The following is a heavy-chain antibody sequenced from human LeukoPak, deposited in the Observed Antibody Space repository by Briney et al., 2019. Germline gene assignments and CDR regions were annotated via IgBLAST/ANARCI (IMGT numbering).Heavy chain of an antibody. V-gene: IGHV3-13*01. CDR2: IGTAGDT. Sequence: PGGSLRLSCAASGFTFSSYDMHWVRQATGKGLEWVSAIGTAGDTYYPGSVKGRFTISRENAKNSLYLQMNSLRAGDTAVYYCARAAMVRGVKKYYFDYWGQGTLVTVSS. J-gene: IGHJ4*02. CDR3: ARAAMVRGVKKYYFDY. CDR1: GFTFSSYD. D-gene: IGHD3-10*01.